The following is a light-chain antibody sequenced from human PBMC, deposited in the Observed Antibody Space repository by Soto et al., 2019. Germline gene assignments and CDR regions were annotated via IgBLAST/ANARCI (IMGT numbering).Light chain of an antibody. CDR2: DAS. CDR1: RSISNW. CDR3: QQYDSYSWT. V-gene: IGKV1-5*01. Sequence: DTQMTQSPSTLSGSLGDRVTITCRASRSISNWVALYQQKPGKAPRLLISDASHLERGVPSRFSGTGSGTEFTLTVSSLQPDDFATYYCQQYDSYSWTFGQGTKVDIK. J-gene: IGKJ1*01.